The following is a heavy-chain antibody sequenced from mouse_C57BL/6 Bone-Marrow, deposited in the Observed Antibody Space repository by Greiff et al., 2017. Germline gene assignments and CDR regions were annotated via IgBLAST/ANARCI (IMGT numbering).Heavy chain of an antibody. CDR1: GYTFTGYW. D-gene: IGHD1-1*01. CDR3: ARRGYYGSSSWFAY. CDR2: ILTGSGST. Sequence: QVQLQQSGAELMKPGASVKLSCKATGYTFTGYWIEWVKQRPGHGLEWIGEILTGSGSTNYNEKFKGQATFPADTSSNTAYMQLSSLTTEDSAIYYCARRGYYGSSSWFAYWGQGTLVTVSA. V-gene: IGHV1-9*01. J-gene: IGHJ3*01.